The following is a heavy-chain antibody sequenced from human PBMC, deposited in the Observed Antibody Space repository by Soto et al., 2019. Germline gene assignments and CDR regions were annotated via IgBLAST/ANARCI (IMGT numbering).Heavy chain of an antibody. V-gene: IGHV2-5*02. Sequence: SRPTLVNPTQTLTMTCTFSGISLSNSRGGVGWIRQPPGKALEWLALIYWDDDKRYSPSLKSRLTITEDTSKNQVVLTMTTMDPVDISSYYCAHTGTTGTTWDYWGKGTLVTVSS. CDR1: GISLSNSRGG. CDR2: IYWDDDK. D-gene: IGHD4-17*01. J-gene: IGHJ4*02. CDR3: AHTGTTGTTWDY.